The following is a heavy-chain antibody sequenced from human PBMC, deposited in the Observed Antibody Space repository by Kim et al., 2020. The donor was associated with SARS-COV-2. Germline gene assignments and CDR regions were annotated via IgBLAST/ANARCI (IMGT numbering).Heavy chain of an antibody. CDR1: GFTFSSYG. D-gene: IGHD5-12*01. Sequence: GGSLRLSCAASGFTFSSYGMHWVRQAPGKGLEWVAVIWYDGSNKYYADSVKGRFTISRDNSKNTLYLQMNSLRAEDTAVYYCARDLARGLRWLQLRSRTFREHFDYWGQGTLVTVSS. V-gene: IGHV3-33*01. CDR3: ARDLARGLRWLQLRSRTFREHFDY. J-gene: IGHJ4*02. CDR2: IWYDGSNK.